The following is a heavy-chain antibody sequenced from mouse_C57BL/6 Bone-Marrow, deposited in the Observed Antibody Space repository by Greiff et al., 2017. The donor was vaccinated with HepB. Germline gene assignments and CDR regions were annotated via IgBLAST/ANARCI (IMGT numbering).Heavy chain of an antibody. J-gene: IGHJ1*03. CDR3: ASYYGSSYRYFDV. Sequence: DVMLVESGGGLVQPGESLKLSCESNEYEFPSHDMSWVRKTPEKRLELVAAINSDGGSTYYPDTMERRFIISRDNTKKTLYLQMSSLRSEDTALYYCASYYGSSYRYFDVWGTGTTVTVSS. V-gene: IGHV5-2*01. CDR1: EYEFPSHD. D-gene: IGHD1-1*01. CDR2: INSDGGST.